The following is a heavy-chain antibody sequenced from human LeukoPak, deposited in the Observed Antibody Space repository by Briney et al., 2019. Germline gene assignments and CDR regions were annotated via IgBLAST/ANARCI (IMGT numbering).Heavy chain of an antibody. CDR2: IYYSGST. CDR1: GGSISSSRYY. Sequence: SETLSLTCTVSGGSISSSRYYWGWLRQPPGKGLEWIGSIYYSGSTYYNPSLKSRVTISVDTSKNQFSLKLSSVTAADTAVYYCARTYYYGSGSYYKPAWVAFDIWGQGTMVTVSS. D-gene: IGHD3-10*01. CDR3: ARTYYYGSGSYYKPAWVAFDI. V-gene: IGHV4-39*01. J-gene: IGHJ3*02.